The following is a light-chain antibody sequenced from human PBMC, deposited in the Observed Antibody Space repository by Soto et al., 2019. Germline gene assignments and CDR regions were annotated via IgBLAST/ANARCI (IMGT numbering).Light chain of an antibody. J-gene: IGKJ5*01. CDR3: QQYNNWPRIT. CDR2: GAS. Sequence: EIVMTQSPATLSESKGERATLSCRASQSVSSNLAWYQEKPGQPPRLLIDGASTRATGIPARFSGSGSGTEFTLTISSLQSEDFAVYYCQQYNNWPRITFGQGTRLEIK. V-gene: IGKV3-15*01. CDR1: QSVSSN.